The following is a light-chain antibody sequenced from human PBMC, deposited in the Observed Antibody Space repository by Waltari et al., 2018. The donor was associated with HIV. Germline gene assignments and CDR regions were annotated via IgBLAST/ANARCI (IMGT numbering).Light chain of an antibody. CDR1: SSNIGAGYD. CDR2: GNN. Sequence: QSVLTQPPSVSGAPGQTVTISCTGSSSNIGAGYDVHWSQQLPGTAPKRLIYGNNNRPAGDPDRFAGSKSSTSASLAITGRQAEDGADYYCQSYDNSLSGSGVFGGGNKRTGL. CDR3: QSYDNSLSGSGV. J-gene: IGLJ3*02. V-gene: IGLV1-40*01.